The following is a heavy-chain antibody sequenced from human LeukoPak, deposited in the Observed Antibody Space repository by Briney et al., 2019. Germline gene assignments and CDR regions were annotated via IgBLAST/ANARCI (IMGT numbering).Heavy chain of an antibody. Sequence: SETLSLTCTVSGDSISGYYWSWIRQPPGKGLEWIGYIYYSGSSYYNPSLKSRVTISVDTSKNQFSLRLSSVTAADTAVYYCARDGSSSWPFDFWGQGTLVTVSS. CDR2: IYYSGSS. CDR3: ARDGSSSWPFDF. CDR1: GDSISGYY. D-gene: IGHD6-13*01. J-gene: IGHJ4*02. V-gene: IGHV4-59*12.